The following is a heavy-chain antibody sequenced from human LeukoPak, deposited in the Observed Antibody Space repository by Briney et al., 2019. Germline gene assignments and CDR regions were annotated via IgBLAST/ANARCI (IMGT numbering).Heavy chain of an antibody. V-gene: IGHV3-48*04. CDR3: ARATTYDILTGFSDY. J-gene: IGHJ4*02. D-gene: IGHD3-9*01. CDR2: ITSSSSTM. Sequence: GGSLRLSCAASGFTFSTYSMNWVRQAPGKGLEWVSYITSSSSTMFYADSVKGRFTISRDNAKKSLYLQMNSLRAEDTAVYYCARATTYDILTGFSDYWGQGTLVTVSS. CDR1: GFTFSTYS.